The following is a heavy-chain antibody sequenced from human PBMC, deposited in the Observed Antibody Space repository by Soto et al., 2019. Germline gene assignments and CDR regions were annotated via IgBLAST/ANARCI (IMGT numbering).Heavy chain of an antibody. CDR1: GGSISSGTYY. V-gene: IGHV4-39*01. J-gene: IGHJ4*02. CDR2: INYDGRT. D-gene: IGHD3-16*01. Sequence: SETLSLTCIVSGGSISSGTYYWGWIRQPPGKGLEWIATINYDGRTYYNPPLNRRVTISVDTSKNQFSLKLFSVTAADTAVYFCANTSGTDNLFLFNHWGQGTLVPVSS. CDR3: ANTSGTDNLFLFNH.